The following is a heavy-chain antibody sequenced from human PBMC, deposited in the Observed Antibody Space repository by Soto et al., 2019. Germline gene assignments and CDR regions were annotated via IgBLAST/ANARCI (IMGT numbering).Heavy chain of an antibody. Sequence: GGSLRLSCAASGFTFSTYSMNWVRQAPGKGLEWVSYISGGSGTIYYVDSVKGRFTISRDNAKNSLFLQMNSLRDEDTAVYYCARDRNFDYWGQGTLVTVSS. CDR1: GFTFSTYS. CDR3: ARDRNFDY. J-gene: IGHJ4*02. V-gene: IGHV3-48*02. CDR2: ISGGSGTI.